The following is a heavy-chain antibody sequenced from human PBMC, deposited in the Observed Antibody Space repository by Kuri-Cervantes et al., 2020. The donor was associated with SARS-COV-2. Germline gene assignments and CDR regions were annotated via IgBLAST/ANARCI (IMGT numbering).Heavy chain of an antibody. V-gene: IGHV1-2*04. CDR1: GYIFTDYY. D-gene: IGHD3-9*01. Sequence: ASVKVSCKASGYIFTDYYIHWVRQAPGQGLEWMGWINPNTGGSNYAQKFQGWVTMTRDTSISTVYMELNRLRSDDTGVYYCARGGAARGVLRFFDWFEAFETWGQGTVVTVSS. J-gene: IGHJ3*02. CDR2: INPNTGGS. CDR3: ARGGAARGVLRFFDWFEAFET.